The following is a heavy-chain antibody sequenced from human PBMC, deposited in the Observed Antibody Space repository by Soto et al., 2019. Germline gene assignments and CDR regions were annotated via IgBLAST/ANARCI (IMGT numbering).Heavy chain of an antibody. D-gene: IGHD6-19*01. CDR2: IYSSGST. J-gene: IGHJ6*02. V-gene: IGHV3-53*01. CDR3: AKGNIAVAVGWYYYGMDV. CDR1: GFTVSINY. Sequence: GGFLGLSRAASGFTVSINYMTWFRQAQGKGLEWVSFIYSSGSTYYADSVKGRFTISRDNSKNTLFLQMNSLRAEDTATYYCAKGNIAVAVGWYYYGMDVWGQGTTVTVSS.